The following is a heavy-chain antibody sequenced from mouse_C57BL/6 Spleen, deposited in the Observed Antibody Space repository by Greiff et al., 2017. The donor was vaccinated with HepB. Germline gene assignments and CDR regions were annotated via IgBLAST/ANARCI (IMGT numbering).Heavy chain of an antibody. V-gene: IGHV1-54*01. Sequence: VKLMESGAELVRPGTSVKVSCKASGYAFTNYLIEWVKQRPGQGLEWIGVINPGSGGTNYNEKFKGKATLTADKSSSTAYMQLSSLTSEDSAVYCCARGDDGYYFDYWGQGTTLTVSS. CDR2: INPGSGGT. CDR1: GYAFTNYL. J-gene: IGHJ2*01. D-gene: IGHD2-3*01. CDR3: ARGDDGYYFDY.